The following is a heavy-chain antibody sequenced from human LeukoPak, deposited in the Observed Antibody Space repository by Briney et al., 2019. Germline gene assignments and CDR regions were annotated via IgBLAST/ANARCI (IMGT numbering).Heavy chain of an antibody. CDR3: ARQDSSGWYYFDY. Sequence: PETLSHTCTVPRYSIRRGYYWGWIRQPPGKGLEWIGSIDHSRSTYYIPSLKSRVTISVDTSKNQFSLKLSSVTAADTAVYYCARQDSSGWYYFDYWGQGTLVTVSS. V-gene: IGHV4-38-2*02. D-gene: IGHD6-19*01. CDR1: RYSIRRGYY. CDR2: IDHSRST. J-gene: IGHJ4*02.